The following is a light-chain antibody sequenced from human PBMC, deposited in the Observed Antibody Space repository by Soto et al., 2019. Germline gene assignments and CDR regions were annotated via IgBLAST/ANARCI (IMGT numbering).Light chain of an antibody. CDR1: QGIRND. Sequence: MTQSPSSLSASVGDRIIITCRASQGIRNDLAWYQQKPGKAPRRLIYDASKLQDGVPSRFSGSGSGTEFTLTISSLQPEDIATYYCLQHGSYPRTFGQGTKVEIK. CDR3: LQHGSYPRT. CDR2: DAS. J-gene: IGKJ1*01. V-gene: IGKV1-17*01.